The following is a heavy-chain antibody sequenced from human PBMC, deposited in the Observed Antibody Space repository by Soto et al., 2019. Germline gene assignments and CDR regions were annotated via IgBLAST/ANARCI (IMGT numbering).Heavy chain of an antibody. CDR1: GGSISSGGYS. Sequence: QLQLQESGSGLVKPSQTLSLTCAVSGGSISSGGYSWGWIRQPPGKVLEWIGYIYHSGSTSYNPSLERPVTMSVDRSKNQFSLKLSSLTAADTAVYYCARGQVVAAQHWGQGTLVTVSS. D-gene: IGHD2-15*01. V-gene: IGHV4-30-2*01. CDR2: IYHSGST. J-gene: IGHJ4*02. CDR3: ARGQVVAAQH.